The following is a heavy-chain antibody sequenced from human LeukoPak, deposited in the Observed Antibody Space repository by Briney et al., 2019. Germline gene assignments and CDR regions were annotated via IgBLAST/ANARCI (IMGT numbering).Heavy chain of an antibody. CDR3: ARDQGFSYYYYYMDV. Sequence: GGSLRLSCAASGFTFSSYEMNWVRQAPGKGLEWISYISSSGSTIYYAESVKGRFTMSRDNAKNSLYLQMNRLRAEDTAVYYCARDQGFSYYYYYMDVWGKGTTVTVSS. J-gene: IGHJ6*03. D-gene: IGHD3-3*01. CDR2: ISSSGSTI. CDR1: GFTFSSYE. V-gene: IGHV3-48*03.